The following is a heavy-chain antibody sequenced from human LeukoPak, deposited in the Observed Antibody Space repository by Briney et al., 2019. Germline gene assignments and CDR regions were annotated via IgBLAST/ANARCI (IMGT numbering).Heavy chain of an antibody. V-gene: IGHV3-21*01. CDR3: ARDRGELLDYYFDY. CDR2: ISSSSSYI. Sequence: GGSLRLSCAASGFTFSSYSMNWVRQAPGKGLEWVSSISSSSSYIYYADSVKGRFTISRDNAKNSLYLQMNSLRAEDTAVYYCARDRGELLDYYFDYWGQGTLVTVSS. D-gene: IGHD1-26*01. CDR1: GFTFSSYS. J-gene: IGHJ4*02.